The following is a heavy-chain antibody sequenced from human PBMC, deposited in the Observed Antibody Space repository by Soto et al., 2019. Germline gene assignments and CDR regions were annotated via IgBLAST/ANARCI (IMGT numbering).Heavy chain of an antibody. V-gene: IGHV1-3*01. J-gene: IGHJ4*02. CDR2: INAGNGNT. Sequence: ASVKVSCKASGYTFTSYAMHWARQAPGQRLEWMGWINAGNGNTKYSQKFQGRVTITRDTSASTAYMELSSLRSEDTAVYYCARTIISYSSSSGLNYWGQGTLVTVSS. D-gene: IGHD6-6*01. CDR1: GYTFTSYA. CDR3: ARTIISYSSSSGLNY.